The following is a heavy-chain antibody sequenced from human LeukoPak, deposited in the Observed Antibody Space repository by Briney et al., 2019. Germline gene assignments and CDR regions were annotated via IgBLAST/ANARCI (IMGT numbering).Heavy chain of an antibody. V-gene: IGHV3-30*18. CDR3: AKDGGPRGYSYGYPSYYGMDV. Sequence: SGGSLRLSCAASGFTFSNYGMHWVRQAPGKGLEWVVVISYDGSNKYYGDSVKGRFAISRDNSKNTLYLQMNSLRGEDTAVYYCAKDGGPRGYSYGYPSYYGMDVWGQGTTVTVSS. J-gene: IGHJ6*02. CDR2: ISYDGSNK. CDR1: GFTFSNYG. D-gene: IGHD5-18*01.